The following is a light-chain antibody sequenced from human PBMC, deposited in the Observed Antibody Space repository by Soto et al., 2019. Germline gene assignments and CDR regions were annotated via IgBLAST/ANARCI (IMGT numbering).Light chain of an antibody. CDR2: RIS. Sequence: DLVMTQTPLSSPVTLGQPASISCRSSQSLLHSDGNTYLRWLQQRPGQPLRLLISRISNRFSGVPDRFSGSGAGTDFTLKISRVEAEDVGVYYCMQGTQSPWTFGQGTKVEIK. J-gene: IGKJ1*01. CDR3: MQGTQSPWT. V-gene: IGKV2-24*01. CDR1: QSLLHSDGNTY.